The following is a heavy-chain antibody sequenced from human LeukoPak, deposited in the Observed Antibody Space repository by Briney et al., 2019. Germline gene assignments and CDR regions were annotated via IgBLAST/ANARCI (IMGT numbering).Heavy chain of an antibody. CDR1: GGSISSYY. CDR3: ARHVGSGWSFDY. V-gene: IGHV4-59*08. CDR2: IYYSGST. D-gene: IGHD6-19*01. Sequence: SGTLSLTCTVSGGSISSYYWSWIRQPPGKGLEWIGYIYYSGSTNYNPSLKSRVTISVDTSKNQFSLKLSSVTAADTAVYYCARHVGSGWSFDYWGQGTLVTVSS. J-gene: IGHJ4*02.